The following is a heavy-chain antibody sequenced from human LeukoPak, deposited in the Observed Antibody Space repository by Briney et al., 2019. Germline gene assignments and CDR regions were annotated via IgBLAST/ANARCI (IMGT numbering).Heavy chain of an antibody. J-gene: IGHJ4*02. CDR2: INPNSGGT. V-gene: IGHV1-2*02. CDR1: GCTFTGYY. CDR3: ARDRDDSSGYYRETLFDY. Sequence: GASVKVSCKASGCTFTGYYMHWVRQAPGQGLEWMGWINPNSGGTNYAQKFQGRVTMTRDTSISTAYMELSRLRSDDTAVYYCARDRDDSSGYYRETLFDYWGQGTLVTVSS. D-gene: IGHD3-22*01.